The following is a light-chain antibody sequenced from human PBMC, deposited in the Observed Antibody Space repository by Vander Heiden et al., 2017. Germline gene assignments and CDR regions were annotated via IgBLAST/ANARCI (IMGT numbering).Light chain of an antibody. CDR2: EVS. V-gene: IGLV2-23*02. CDR3: CSYAGSSTYV. CDR1: SSEVGSYNL. J-gene: IGLJ1*01. Sequence: QSALPHPASVSVSPGPSLTLSCPGTSSEVGSYNLVSWYQQHPGKAPKLMIYEVSKRPSGVSNRFSGSKSGNTASLTISGLQAEDEADYYCCSYAGSSTYVFGTGTKVTVL.